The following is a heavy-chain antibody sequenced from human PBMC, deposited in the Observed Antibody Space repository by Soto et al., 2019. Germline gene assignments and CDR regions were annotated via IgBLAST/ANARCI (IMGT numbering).Heavy chain of an antibody. D-gene: IGHD7-27*01. CDR3: ARDPKTSGGQHWAFNYFDS. V-gene: IGHV3-30-3*01. CDR2: ISYDVTNK. CDR1: GFSFSISP. J-gene: IGHJ4*02. Sequence: GGSLRLSCAASGFSFSISPMHWVRQAPGKGPEWVALISYDVTNKFYADSVKGRFTISRDNSKSTLYLQVDSLRPEDAAVYYCARDPKTSGGQHWAFNYFDSWGQGTVGNVSS.